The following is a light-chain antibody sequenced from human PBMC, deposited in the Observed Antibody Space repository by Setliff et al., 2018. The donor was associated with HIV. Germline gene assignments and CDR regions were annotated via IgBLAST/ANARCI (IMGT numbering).Light chain of an antibody. CDR1: QGISSY. J-gene: IGKJ5*01. Sequence: GDRVTITCRASQGISSYLAWYQQKPEKAPKVLIYAASTLQSGVPSRFSGSGSGTEFTLTISSLQPEDFATYYCQQLNDYPITFGQGTRLEIK. CDR2: AAS. CDR3: QQLNDYPIT. V-gene: IGKV1-9*01.